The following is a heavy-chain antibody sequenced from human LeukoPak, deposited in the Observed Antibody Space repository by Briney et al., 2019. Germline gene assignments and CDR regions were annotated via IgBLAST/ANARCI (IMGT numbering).Heavy chain of an antibody. CDR3: ARDPRTVRI. Sequence: GGSLRLSCAASGFTFSSYWMSWVRQAPGKGLERVANIKQDGSEKYYVDSVKGRFTISRDNAKNLLYLQMDSLRVEDTAIYYCARDPRTVRIWGQGTLVTVSS. CDR1: GFTFSSYW. D-gene: IGHD1-1*01. J-gene: IGHJ4*02. V-gene: IGHV3-7*01. CDR2: IKQDGSEK.